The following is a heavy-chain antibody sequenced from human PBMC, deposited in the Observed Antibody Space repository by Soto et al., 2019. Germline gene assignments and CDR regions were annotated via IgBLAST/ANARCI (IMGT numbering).Heavy chain of an antibody. Sequence: PSETLSLTCTVSGGSISSSSYYWGWIRQPPGKGLEWIASIYYSGSTYYNPSLKSRVTISVDTSKNQFSLNLNSVTAADTAVYLCARLGRYFTPVDYCGQGTLVTVSS. D-gene: IGHD3-9*01. CDR3: ARLGRYFTPVDY. CDR1: GGSISSSSYY. V-gene: IGHV4-39*01. CDR2: IYYSGST. J-gene: IGHJ4*02.